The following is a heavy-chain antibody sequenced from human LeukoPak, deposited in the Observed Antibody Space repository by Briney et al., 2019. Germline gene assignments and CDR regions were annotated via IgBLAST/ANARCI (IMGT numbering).Heavy chain of an antibody. Sequence: EASVKVTCKASGYTFTGFYIHWVRQAPGQGLEWVGWINPHSGGTNYAQKFQGRVTTTRDTSISTAYLDLSRLTSDDTAVFFCARGGSSSAPYYYYDMDVWGQGTTVTVSS. CDR1: GYTFTGFY. D-gene: IGHD6-13*01. CDR2: INPHSGGT. J-gene: IGHJ6*02. CDR3: ARGGSSSAPYYYYDMDV. V-gene: IGHV1-2*02.